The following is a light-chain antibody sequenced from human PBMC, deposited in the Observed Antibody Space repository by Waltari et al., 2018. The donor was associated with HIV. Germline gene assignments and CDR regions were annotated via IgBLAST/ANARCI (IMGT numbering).Light chain of an antibody. V-gene: IGLV2-14*01. CDR3: SSYTSSSTLFV. J-gene: IGLJ1*01. Sequence: QSALTQPASVSGSPGKSITISCTGASSDIGGYNFVPWYQRHPGQAPKLMIYDVSNRPSGVSNRFSGSKSGNTASLTISGLQAEDEADYYCSSYTSSSTLFVFGTGTKVTVL. CDR2: DVS. CDR1: SSDIGGYNF.